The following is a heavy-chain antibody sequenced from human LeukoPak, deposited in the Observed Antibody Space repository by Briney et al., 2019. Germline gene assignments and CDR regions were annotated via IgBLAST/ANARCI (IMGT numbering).Heavy chain of an antibody. CDR1: GFTISTYS. CDR2: ISHDGSNK. CDR3: AGPHKFFIY. D-gene: IGHD3-3*01. Sequence: GGSLRLSCAASGFTISTYSMHWVRQAPGKGLEWVAIISHDGSNKYYADCVKGRFTISRENYKNTLFLKMDSRRAGDKAVYYCAGPHKFFIYLRQGTLVTVSS. J-gene: IGHJ4*02. V-gene: IGHV3-30-3*01.